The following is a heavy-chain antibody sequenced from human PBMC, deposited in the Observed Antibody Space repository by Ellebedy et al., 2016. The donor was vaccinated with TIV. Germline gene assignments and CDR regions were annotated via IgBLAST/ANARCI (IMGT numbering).Heavy chain of an antibody. V-gene: IGHV3-23*01. D-gene: IGHD3-10*01. Sequence: GESLKISXAASGFTFSSFPMAWVRQAPGKGLEWVSSIFASHTTTYYTDSVKGRFSISRDNSRSTLYLQMNSLRAEDTAFYYCAKYRSDPRPHSLDNWGQGTLVTVAS. CDR2: IFASHTTT. J-gene: IGHJ4*02. CDR1: GFTFSSFP. CDR3: AKYRSDPRPHSLDN.